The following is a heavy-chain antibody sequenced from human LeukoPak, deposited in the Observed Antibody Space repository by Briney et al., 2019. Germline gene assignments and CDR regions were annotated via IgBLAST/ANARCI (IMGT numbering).Heavy chain of an antibody. D-gene: IGHD2-2*01. V-gene: IGHV1-69*02. CDR3: ARVSSTRKYYYYYMDV. CDR1: GGTFSSYT. Sequence: GSSVKVSCKASGGTFSSYTISWVRQAPGQGLEWMGRIIPILGIANYAQKFQGRVTITADESTSTAYMELGSLRSEDTAVYYCARVSSTRKYYYYYMDVWGKGTTVTVSS. J-gene: IGHJ6*03. CDR2: IIPILGIA.